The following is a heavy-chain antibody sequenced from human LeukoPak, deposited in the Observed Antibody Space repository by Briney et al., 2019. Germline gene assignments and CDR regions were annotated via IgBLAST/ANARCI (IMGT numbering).Heavy chain of an antibody. Sequence: SVKVSCKASGYTFTDYYMHWVRQAPGQGLEWMGGIIPIFGTANYAQKFQGRVTITADKSTSTAYMELSSLRSEDTAVYYCASQIIVVVTSPANAFDIWGQGTMVTVSS. CDR1: GYTFTDYY. CDR2: IIPIFGTA. CDR3: ASQIIVVVTSPANAFDI. D-gene: IGHD2-21*02. J-gene: IGHJ3*02. V-gene: IGHV1-69*06.